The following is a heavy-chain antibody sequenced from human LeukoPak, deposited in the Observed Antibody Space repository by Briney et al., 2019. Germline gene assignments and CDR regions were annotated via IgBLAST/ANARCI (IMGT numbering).Heavy chain of an antibody. CDR2: TYHSGTS. J-gene: IGHJ4*02. CDR1: GYSISSCYY. CDR3: ARKYGSNAGYFDY. V-gene: IGHV4-38-2*01. Sequence: SETLSLTCAVSGYSISSCYYWGWVRQSPGKGLEWIGNTYHSGTSYYNPSLKSRVTISVDTSKNQFSLTLSSVTAADTALYYCARKYGSNAGYFDYWGQGALVTVSS. D-gene: IGHD4-23*01.